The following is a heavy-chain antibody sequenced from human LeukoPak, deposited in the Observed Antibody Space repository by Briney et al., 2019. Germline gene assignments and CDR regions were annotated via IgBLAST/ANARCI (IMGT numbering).Heavy chain of an antibody. V-gene: IGHV4-39*07. CDR2: IYYSGST. D-gene: IGHD6-19*01. Sequence: SETLSLTCAVSGGSISSNSYYWGWIRQPPGKGLEWIGSIYYSGSTYYNPSLKSRVTISVDTSKNHFSLKLNSVTAADTAVYYCARDRYSSGWYGAFDIWGQGTMVTVSS. CDR1: GGSISSNSYY. CDR3: ARDRYSSGWYGAFDI. J-gene: IGHJ3*02.